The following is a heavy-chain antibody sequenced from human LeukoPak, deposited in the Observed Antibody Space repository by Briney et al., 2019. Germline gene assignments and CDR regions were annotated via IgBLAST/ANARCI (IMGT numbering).Heavy chain of an antibody. CDR3: ARSDLLTGYYVEGMVDYFDY. V-gene: IGHV3-30*04. CDR1: GFTFSSYP. CDR2: ISYDASNK. Sequence: GGSLRLSCAASGFTFSSYPMHWVRQAPGKGLEWVAVISYDASNKYYADSVKGRFTISRDNAKNSLYLQMNSLRAEDTAVYYCARSDLLTGYYVEGMVDYFDYWGQGTLVTVSS. D-gene: IGHD3-9*01. J-gene: IGHJ4*02.